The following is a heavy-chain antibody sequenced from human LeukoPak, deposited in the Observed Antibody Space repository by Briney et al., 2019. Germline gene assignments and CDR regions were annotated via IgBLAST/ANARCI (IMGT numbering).Heavy chain of an antibody. V-gene: IGHV1-69*06. CDR1: GGTFSSYA. CDR2: IIPIFGTA. J-gene: IGHJ5*02. CDR3: ARVYCSSTSCYETRFDP. D-gene: IGHD2-2*01. Sequence: SVKVSCKASGGTFSSYAISWVRQAPGQGREWMGGIIPIFGTANYAQKFQGRVTITADKSTSTAYMEPSSLRSEDTAVYYCARVYCSSTSCYETRFDPWGQGTLVTASS.